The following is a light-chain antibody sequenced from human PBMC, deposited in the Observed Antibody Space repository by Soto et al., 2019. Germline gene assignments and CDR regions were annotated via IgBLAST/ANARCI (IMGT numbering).Light chain of an antibody. CDR1: QSITSN. CDR2: AAS. J-gene: IGKJ2*01. CDR3: QQSYGASRS. Sequence: DIQMTQSPSSLSASVGDRITITCRASQSITSNLKWYQQNPGKAPRLLIFAASTWTYGVPSRFSGSGSGTDFTLTISAPHAEVVASYYRQQSYGASRSFGQGTRLEVK. V-gene: IGKV1-39*01.